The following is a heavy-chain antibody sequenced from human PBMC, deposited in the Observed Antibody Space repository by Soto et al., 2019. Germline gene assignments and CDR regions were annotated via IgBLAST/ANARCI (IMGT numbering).Heavy chain of an antibody. CDR3: ARDLAGLTTVLYFYGMDF. V-gene: IGHV1-46*01. Sequence: GASVKVSCKASGYTFTSYYVNWVRQAHGEGIEWMGIIIASGGSTSCTPKFPGRLTMTRDKSTSTVYMELISLRSEDTAVYYCARDLAGLTTVLYFYGMDFWG. CDR2: IIASGGST. CDR1: GYTFTSYY. D-gene: IGHD4-4*01. J-gene: IGHJ6*02.